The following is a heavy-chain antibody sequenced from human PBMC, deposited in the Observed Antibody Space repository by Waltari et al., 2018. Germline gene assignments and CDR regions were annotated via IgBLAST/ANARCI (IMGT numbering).Heavy chain of an antibody. CDR3: ATVWSYYFDY. D-gene: IGHD1-26*01. V-gene: IGHV3-23*03. CDR2: ISVGGST. Sequence: EVQLLESGGGLVQPGGSMRLSCEASGFTFSSYAMSWVRQAPGNGVGVVSVISVGGSTYYADSVKGRFTISRDNSKNTLYLPMNSLRAEDTAVYYCATVWSYYFDYWGQGTLVTASS. CDR1: GFTFSSYA. J-gene: IGHJ4*02.